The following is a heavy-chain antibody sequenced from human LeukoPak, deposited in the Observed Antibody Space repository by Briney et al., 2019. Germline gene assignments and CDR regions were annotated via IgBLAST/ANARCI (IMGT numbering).Heavy chain of an antibody. V-gene: IGHV3-30*18. J-gene: IGHJ4*02. Sequence: GGSLRLSCAASGFTFSSHGMHWVRQAPGKGLEWVAVTSYDGSTKYYADSAKGRFNISRDNSKNTLYLQMISLRVDDTAVYYCAKDATLFGDQYFDYWGQGTLVIVSS. CDR1: GFTFSSHG. CDR3: AKDATLFGDQYFDY. CDR2: TSYDGSTK. D-gene: IGHD3-10*01.